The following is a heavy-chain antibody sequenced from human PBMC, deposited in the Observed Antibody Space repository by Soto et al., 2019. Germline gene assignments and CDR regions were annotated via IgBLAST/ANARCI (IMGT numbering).Heavy chain of an antibody. CDR2: MNPYLGKA. CDR1: GYTFTRYD. Sequence: ASVKVSCKASGYTFTRYDINWVRQATGQGLEWMGWMNPYLGKAGYAQKFQGRVTITADKSTSTAYMELSSLRSEDTAVYYCARSPSGIAAADPPPAVWGQGPMVP. D-gene: IGHD6-13*01. CDR3: ARSPSGIAAADPPPAV. J-gene: IGHJ3*01. V-gene: IGHV1-8*03.